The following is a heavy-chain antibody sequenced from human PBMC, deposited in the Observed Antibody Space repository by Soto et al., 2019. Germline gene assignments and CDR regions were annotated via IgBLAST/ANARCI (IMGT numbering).Heavy chain of an antibody. CDR2: IYYSGST. D-gene: IGHD2-15*01. Sequence: SETLSLTCTVSGGSISSYYWSWIRQPPGKGLEWIGYIYYSGSTNYNPSLKSRVTISVDTSKNQFSLKLSSVTAADTAVYYCARLNLYCSGGSCYSTWFDPWGQGTLVTVSS. CDR3: ARLNLYCSGGSCYSTWFDP. CDR1: GGSISSYY. V-gene: IGHV4-59*08. J-gene: IGHJ5*02.